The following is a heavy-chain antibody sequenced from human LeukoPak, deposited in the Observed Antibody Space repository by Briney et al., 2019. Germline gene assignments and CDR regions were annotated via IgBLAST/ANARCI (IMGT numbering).Heavy chain of an antibody. CDR2: IYYSGST. D-gene: IGHD3-22*01. Sequence: SGTLSLTCTVSGGSFSSYYWSWIRQPPRKGLEWIGYIYYSGSTNYNPSLKSRVTISVDTSKNQFSLKLSSVTAADTAVYYCARTPYYYDSSGFSYYFDYWGQGTLVTISS. J-gene: IGHJ4*02. CDR1: GGSFSSYY. V-gene: IGHV4-59*01. CDR3: ARTPYYYDSSGFSYYFDY.